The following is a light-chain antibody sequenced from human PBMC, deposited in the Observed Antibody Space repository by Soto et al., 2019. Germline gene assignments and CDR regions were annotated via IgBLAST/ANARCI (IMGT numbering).Light chain of an antibody. V-gene: IGKV1-39*01. CDR3: QQSYSTPMYI. J-gene: IGKJ2*01. Sequence: DIQMTQSPSSLSASVGDRVTITCRASQTFSSSLNWYQQKPGKAPKLLIYAASSLQSGVPSRFSGSGSGTDFTLNISSLQPEDFATYNCQQSYSTPMYIFGQGNKLEIK. CDR1: QTFSSS. CDR2: AAS.